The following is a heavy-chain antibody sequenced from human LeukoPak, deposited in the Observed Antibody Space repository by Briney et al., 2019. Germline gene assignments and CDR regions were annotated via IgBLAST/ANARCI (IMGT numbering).Heavy chain of an antibody. Sequence: SETLSLTCTVSGGSISSSSYYWSWIRQPPGKGLEWIEYIYHSGSTYYNPSLKSRVTISVDRSKNQFSLKLSSVTAADTAVYYCARAGTGAYYYYYYYMDVWGKGTTVTVSS. CDR2: IYHSGST. CDR3: ARAGTGAYYYYYYYMDV. J-gene: IGHJ6*03. V-gene: IGHV4-30-2*01. D-gene: IGHD1-1*01. CDR1: GGSISSSSYY.